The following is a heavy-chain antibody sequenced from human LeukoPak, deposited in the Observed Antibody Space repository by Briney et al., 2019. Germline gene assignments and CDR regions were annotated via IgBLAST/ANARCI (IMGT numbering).Heavy chain of an antibody. CDR2: IYSGGST. D-gene: IGHD3-3*01. J-gene: IGHJ4*02. CDR3: AKLLSTGAYYPIDF. V-gene: IGHV3-23*03. Sequence: GRSLRLSCAASGFSFRSYGMHWVRQAPGKGLEWVSVIYSGGSTYYADSVKGRFTISRDDSKNTPYLQMNSLRADDTAVYYCAKLLSTGAYYPIDFWGQGTLVTVSS. CDR1: GFSFRSYG.